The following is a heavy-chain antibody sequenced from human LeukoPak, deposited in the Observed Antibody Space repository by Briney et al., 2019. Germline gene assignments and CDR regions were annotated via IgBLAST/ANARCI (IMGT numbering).Heavy chain of an antibody. V-gene: IGHV1-18*01. D-gene: IGHD3-9*01. CDR2: ISAYNGNT. CDR3: ARDPGALRYFDWLLVGVPRGLGGFFDY. Sequence: EASVKVSCKASGYTFTSYGISWVRQAPGQGLEWMGWISAYNGNTNYAQKLQGRVTMTTDTSTSTAYMELRSLRSDDTAVYYCARDPGALRYFDWLLVGVPRGLGGFFDYWGQGTLVTVSS. J-gene: IGHJ4*02. CDR1: GYTFTSYG.